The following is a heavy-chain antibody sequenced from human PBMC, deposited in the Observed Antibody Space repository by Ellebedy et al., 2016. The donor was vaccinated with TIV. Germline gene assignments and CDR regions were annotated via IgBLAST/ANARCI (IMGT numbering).Heavy chain of an antibody. CDR2: IYPGDSDT. CDR1: GYSFTSYW. V-gene: IGHV5-51*01. CDR3: ARQSMVRGVIITIDY. D-gene: IGHD3-10*01. Sequence: KVSCKGSGYSFTSYWIGWVRQMPGKGLEWMGIIYPGDSDTRYSPSFQGQVTISADKSISTAYLQWSSLKASDTAMYYCARQSMVRGVIITIDYWGQGTLVTVSS. J-gene: IGHJ4*02.